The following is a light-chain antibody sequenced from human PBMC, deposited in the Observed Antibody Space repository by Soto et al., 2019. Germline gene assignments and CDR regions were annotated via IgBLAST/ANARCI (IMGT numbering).Light chain of an antibody. CDR3: QQSYSTPPRT. J-gene: IGKJ1*01. Sequence: DIPMTQSPSSLSASVGDRVTITCRASQSISSYLNWYQQKPGKAPKLLIYAASSLQSGVPSRFSGSGSGTDFTLTISSLQPEDFATYYCQQSYSTPPRTFGQGNKVEIK. CDR1: QSISSY. CDR2: AAS. V-gene: IGKV1-39*01.